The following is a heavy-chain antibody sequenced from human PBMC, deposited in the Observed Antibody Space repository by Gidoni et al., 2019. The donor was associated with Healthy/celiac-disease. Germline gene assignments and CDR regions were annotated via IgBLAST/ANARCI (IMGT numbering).Heavy chain of an antibody. Sequence: EVQLVESGGVVVQPGGSLRRSCAASGFTFADYTSHWVRQAPGKGMELVSLMSWDGGSTYYADSVKGLFTISRDNSKNSLYLQMNSLRTEDTALYYCAKDISLSYYYYGMDVWGQGTTVTVSS. CDR2: MSWDGGST. J-gene: IGHJ6*02. V-gene: IGHV3-43*01. CDR1: GFTFADYT. CDR3: AKDISLSYYYYGMDV.